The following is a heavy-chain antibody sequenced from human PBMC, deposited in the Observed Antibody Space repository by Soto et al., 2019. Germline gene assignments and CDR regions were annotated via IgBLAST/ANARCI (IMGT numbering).Heavy chain of an antibody. V-gene: IGHV5-10-1*01. CDR1: GYSFTSYW. CDR2: IDPSDSYT. Sequence: PGESLKISCKGSGYSFTSYWISWVRQMPGKGLEWMGRIDPSDSYTNYSPSFQGHVTISADKSISTAYLQWSSLKTEDTAVYYCTGDSSGYYPGRTYYYYYGMDVWGQGTTVTVSS. J-gene: IGHJ6*02. CDR3: TGDSSGYYPGRTYYYYYGMDV. D-gene: IGHD3-22*01.